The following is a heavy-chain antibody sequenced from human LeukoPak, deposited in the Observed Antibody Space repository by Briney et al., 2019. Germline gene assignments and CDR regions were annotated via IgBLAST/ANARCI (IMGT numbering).Heavy chain of an antibody. V-gene: IGHV3-48*01. CDR2: ISISSSTI. Sequence: PGGSLRLSCAASGFTFSSYGMHWVRQAPGKGLEWVSYISISSSTIYYADSVKGRFTISRDNAKNSLYLQMNSLRAEDTAVYYCARGGSGGSCPDWGQGTLVTVSS. D-gene: IGHD2-15*01. CDR3: ARGGSGGSCPD. J-gene: IGHJ1*01. CDR1: GFTFSSYG.